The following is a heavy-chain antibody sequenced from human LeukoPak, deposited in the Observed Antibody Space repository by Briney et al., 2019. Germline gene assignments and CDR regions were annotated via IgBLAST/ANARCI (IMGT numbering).Heavy chain of an antibody. J-gene: IGHJ4*02. D-gene: IGHD6-13*01. V-gene: IGHV4-59*01. CDR1: GGSISSYY. CDR3: AREGGSSWPFDY. CDR2: IYNSGST. Sequence: KPSETLSLTCTVSGGSISSYYWSWIRQPPGKGLEWIGYIYNSGSTNYNPSLKSRVTISVDTSKNQFSLKLISVTAADTAVYHCAREGGSSWPFDYWGQGTLVTVSS.